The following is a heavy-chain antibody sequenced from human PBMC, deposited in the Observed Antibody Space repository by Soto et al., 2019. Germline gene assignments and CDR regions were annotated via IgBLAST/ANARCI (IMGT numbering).Heavy chain of an antibody. D-gene: IGHD2-2*01. V-gene: IGHV1-2*04. J-gene: IGHJ6*02. Sequence: QEQLVQSGAEVKKSGASVKVSCKASGYTFTGSYIHWVRQAPGQGLEWMGWINPNSGATNYVAKFQGWVTLTRDTSISTAYMELTRVRSDDTAVYFCARAGNAFCSSRACPHYNGMDVWGQGTTVTV. CDR3: ARAGNAFCSSRACPHYNGMDV. CDR2: INPNSGAT. CDR1: GYTFTGSY.